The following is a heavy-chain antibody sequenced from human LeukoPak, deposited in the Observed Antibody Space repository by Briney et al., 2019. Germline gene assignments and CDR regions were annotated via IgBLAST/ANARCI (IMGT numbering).Heavy chain of an antibody. D-gene: IGHD1-26*01. Sequence: GGSLRLSCAASGFTFSSYAMHWVRQAPGKGLEWVAFIRYDGRNKYYADSVKGRFTISRDNSKNTLYLQMNSLRTEDTSVFYCAKDLGDSGPTPDSDYWGQGTLVTVSS. CDR1: GFTFSSYA. CDR3: AKDLGDSGPTPDSDY. V-gene: IGHV3-30*02. CDR2: IRYDGRNK. J-gene: IGHJ4*02.